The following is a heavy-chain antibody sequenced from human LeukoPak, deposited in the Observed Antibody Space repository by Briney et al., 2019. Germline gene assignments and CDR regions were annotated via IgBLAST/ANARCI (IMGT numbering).Heavy chain of an antibody. CDR1: GFTFSDYY. CDR2: ISSSGSTI. J-gene: IGHJ6*03. CDR3: AKEQGSSGWYYYYYYMDV. V-gene: IGHV3-11*04. D-gene: IGHD6-19*01. Sequence: PGGSLRLSCAASGFTFSDYYMSWIRQAPGKGREWVSYISSSGSTIYYADSVKGRFTISRDNAKNSLYLQMNSLRAEDTAVYYCAKEQGSSGWYYYYYYMDVWGKGTTVTVSS.